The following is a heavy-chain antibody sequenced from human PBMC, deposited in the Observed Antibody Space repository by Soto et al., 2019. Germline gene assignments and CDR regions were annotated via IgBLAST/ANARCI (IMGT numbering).Heavy chain of an antibody. CDR2: IYYSGST. V-gene: IGHV4-39*01. Sequence: SETLSLTCTVSGGSISSSSYYWGWIRQPPGKGLEWVGSIYYSGSTYYNPSLKSRVTISVDTSKNQFSLKLSSVTAADTAVYYCARHLSYYDILTGYHPYGMDVWGQGTTVTVSS. J-gene: IGHJ6*02. D-gene: IGHD3-9*01. CDR1: GGSISSSSYY. CDR3: ARHLSYYDILTGYHPYGMDV.